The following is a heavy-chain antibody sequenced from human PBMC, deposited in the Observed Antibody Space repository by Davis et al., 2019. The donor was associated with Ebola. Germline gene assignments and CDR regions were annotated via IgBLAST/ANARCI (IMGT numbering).Heavy chain of an antibody. CDR2: TNSDGSIT. Sequence: PGGSLRLSCAASGFTFSSNWMHWVRQAPGKGLVWVSRTNSDGSITSYADSVKGRFTISRDNAKNTLYLQMNSLRAEDTAVYYCTSCYDPYWGQGTLVTVSS. CDR1: GFTFSSNW. D-gene: IGHD2-2*01. V-gene: IGHV3-74*01. J-gene: IGHJ4*02. CDR3: TSCYDPY.